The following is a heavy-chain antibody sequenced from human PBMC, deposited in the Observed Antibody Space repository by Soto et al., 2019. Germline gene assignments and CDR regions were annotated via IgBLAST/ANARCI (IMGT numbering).Heavy chain of an antibody. V-gene: IGHV1-69*13. CDR3: ARGDYYDSSGYRDY. Sequence: ASVKVSCKASGGTFSSYAISWVRQAPGQGLEWKGGIIPIFGTANYAQKFQGRVTITADESTSTAYMELSSLRSEDTAVYYCARGDYYDSSGYRDYWGQGTLVTVSS. D-gene: IGHD3-22*01. CDR1: GGTFSSYA. J-gene: IGHJ4*02. CDR2: IIPIFGTA.